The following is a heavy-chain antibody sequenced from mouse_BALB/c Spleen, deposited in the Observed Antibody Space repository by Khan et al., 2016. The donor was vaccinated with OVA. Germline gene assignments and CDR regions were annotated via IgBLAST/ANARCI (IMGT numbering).Heavy chain of an antibody. CDR2: ILPGSGSN. CDR3: ARGNYYGSSSWFGY. V-gene: IGHV1-9*01. Sequence: VELVESGAELMKPGASVKISCKATGYTFSSYWIEWVKQRPGHGLEWIGEILPGSGSNNYNEKFKGKATFTADTSSNTAYMQLSSLTSEDSAVYYGARGNYYGSSSWFGYWGQGTLVTVSA. D-gene: IGHD1-1*01. J-gene: IGHJ3*01. CDR1: GYTFSSYW.